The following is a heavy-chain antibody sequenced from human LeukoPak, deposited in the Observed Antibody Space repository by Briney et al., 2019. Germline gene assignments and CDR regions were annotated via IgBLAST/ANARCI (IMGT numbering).Heavy chain of an antibody. CDR2: IGSAGDT. CDR3: AKGTYYDSSGYSDY. J-gene: IGHJ4*02. CDR1: GITLSGYD. Sequence: GGSLRLSCAASGITLSGYDMHWVRQSTGKGLEWVSCIGSAGDTYYAGSVKGRFTISREDAKKSLYLQMNSLRAGDTAVYYCAKGTYYDSSGYSDYWGQGTLVTVSS. V-gene: IGHV3-13*04. D-gene: IGHD3-22*01.